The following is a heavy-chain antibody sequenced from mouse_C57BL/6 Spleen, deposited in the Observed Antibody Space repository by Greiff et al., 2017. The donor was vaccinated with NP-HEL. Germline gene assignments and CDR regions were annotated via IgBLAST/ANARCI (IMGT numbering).Heavy chain of an antibody. CDR2: IHPNSGST. CDR1: GYTFTSYW. CDR3: AREVANWDYFDY. D-gene: IGHD4-1*01. Sequence: QVQLQQPGAELVKPGASVKLSCKASGYTFTSYWMHWVKQRPGQGLEWIGMIHPNSGSTNYNEKFKSKATLTVDKSSSTAYMQLSSLTSEDSAVYYCAREVANWDYFDYWGQGTTLTVSS. V-gene: IGHV1-64*01. J-gene: IGHJ2*01.